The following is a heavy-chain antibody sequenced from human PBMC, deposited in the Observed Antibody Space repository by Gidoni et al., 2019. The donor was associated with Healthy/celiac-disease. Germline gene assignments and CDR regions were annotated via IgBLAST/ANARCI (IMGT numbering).Heavy chain of an antibody. CDR3: ARQKNRDYGDSFMYFDL. J-gene: IGHJ2*01. D-gene: IGHD4-17*01. CDR2: IYYSGST. Sequence: QVQLQESGPGLVKPSETLSLTCTVSGGSISSYYWSWIRQPPGKGLEWIGYIYYSGSTNYNPSLKSRVTISVDTSKNQFSLKLSSVTAADTAVYYCARQKNRDYGDSFMYFDLWGRGTLVTVSS. CDR1: GGSISSYY. V-gene: IGHV4-59*01.